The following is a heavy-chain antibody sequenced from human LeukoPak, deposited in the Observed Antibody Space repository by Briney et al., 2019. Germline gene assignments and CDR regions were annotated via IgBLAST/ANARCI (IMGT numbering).Heavy chain of an antibody. V-gene: IGHV1-8*01. CDR2: LNPNTGNT. Sequence: ASVKVSCKASGYTFTSFDINWLRQAPGQGLEWMGWLNPNTGNTGYAQKFRGRVTLTGHTSISTAYMELSSLTSEDTAVYYCARGFGDDISSFHFWGQGTLVTVSS. J-gene: IGHJ4*02. D-gene: IGHD3-9*01. CDR3: ARGFGDDISSFHF. CDR1: GYTFTSFD.